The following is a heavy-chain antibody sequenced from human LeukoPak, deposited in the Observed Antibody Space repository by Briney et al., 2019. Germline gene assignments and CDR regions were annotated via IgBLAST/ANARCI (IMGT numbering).Heavy chain of an antibody. V-gene: IGHV4-39*01. CDR3: ARHVYGGSRAYYYYGLDV. D-gene: IGHD1-26*01. CDR1: GASITTTNYY. J-gene: IGHJ6*02. CDR2: LFYSGST. Sequence: SETLSLTCTVSGASITTTNYYWGWIRQPPGKGLEWIGSLFYSGSTYFNPSLKSRVSISVDTSKNQFFLKVSSVTAADTAVYYCARHVYGGSRAYYYYGLDVWGQGTAVTVSS.